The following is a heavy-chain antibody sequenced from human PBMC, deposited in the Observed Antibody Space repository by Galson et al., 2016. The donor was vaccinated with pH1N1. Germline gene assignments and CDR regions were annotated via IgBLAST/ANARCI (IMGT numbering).Heavy chain of an antibody. J-gene: IGHJ4*02. V-gene: IGHV4-61*02. CDR1: GGSISSGSYY. CDR3: ARDRVALTGIFDY. Sequence: TLSLTCTVSGGSISSGSYYWNWIRQPAGEGLEWIGRLYTSGSTTYNPSLKSRVTMSVDTSKNQFSLRLTSVTAAYTAVYYCARDRVALTGIFDYWGQGTLVTVSS. CDR2: LYTSGST. D-gene: IGHD3-10*01.